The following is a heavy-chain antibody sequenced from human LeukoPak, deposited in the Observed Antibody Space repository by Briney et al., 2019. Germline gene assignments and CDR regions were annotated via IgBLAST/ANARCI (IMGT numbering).Heavy chain of an antibody. V-gene: IGHV3-30-3*01. D-gene: IGHD5-24*01. CDR3: ARDKYGYNTPIDY. Sequence: GGSLRLSCAASGFTFSSYAMHWVRQAPGKGLEWVAVISYDGSNKDYADSVKGRFTISRDNSKNTLYLQMNSLRAEDTAVYYCARDKYGYNTPIDYWGRGTLVTVSS. J-gene: IGHJ4*02. CDR2: ISYDGSNK. CDR1: GFTFSSYA.